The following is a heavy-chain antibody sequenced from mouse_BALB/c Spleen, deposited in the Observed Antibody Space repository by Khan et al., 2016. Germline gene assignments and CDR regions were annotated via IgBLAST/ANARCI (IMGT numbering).Heavy chain of an antibody. V-gene: IGHV9-3*02. CDR2: INTNTEES. CDR1: GYTFRNYG. CDR3: AIYGSSAYFAS. J-gene: IGHJ2*01. D-gene: IGHD1-1*01. Sequence: QIQLVQSGPELRKPGETVKISCKASGYTFRNYGINWVTQAPGKGLKWMGWINTNTEESTFAEEFKGRFAFSLETSASTAYLQINNLKNEDTSTYFCAIYGSSAYFASWGRGTTLTVSS.